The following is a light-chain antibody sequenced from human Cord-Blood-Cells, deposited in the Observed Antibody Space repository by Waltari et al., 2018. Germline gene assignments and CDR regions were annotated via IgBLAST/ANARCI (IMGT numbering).Light chain of an antibody. CDR2: GAS. Sequence: EIVLTQSPGTLSLSPGERATLSCRASQSVSSSYLAWYQQKPGQAPRLLIDGASSRATGIPDRFSGSGSGTDFTLTINRLEPEDFAVYYCQQYGSSPPYSFGQGTKLEIK. V-gene: IGKV3-20*01. CDR1: QSVSSSY. CDR3: QQYGSSPPYS. J-gene: IGKJ2*03.